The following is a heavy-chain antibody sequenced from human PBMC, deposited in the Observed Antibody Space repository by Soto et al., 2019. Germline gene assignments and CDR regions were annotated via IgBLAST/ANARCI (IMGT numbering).Heavy chain of an antibody. J-gene: IGHJ3*01. CDR3: ARWKIPAASNV. Sequence: EVQLVESGGGLVKPGGSLRLSCAASGFSISTYGMNWVRQAPGKGLEWVSSISSSSRNIYYADSVKGRFTISRDNAKNLLFLQMSSLRAEDTAIYYCARWKIPAASNVWGQGTMVTVSS. V-gene: IGHV3-21*01. CDR1: GFSISTYG. D-gene: IGHD2-2*01. CDR2: ISSSSRNI.